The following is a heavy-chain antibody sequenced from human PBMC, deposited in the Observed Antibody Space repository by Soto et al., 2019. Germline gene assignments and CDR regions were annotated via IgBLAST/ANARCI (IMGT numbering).Heavy chain of an antibody. Sequence: AAVKVSCKASGYTFTNNDVSWVRQATGQGLEWMGWMNPGSGDTGYAQKFQGRVTMTRDISIATAYMELNRLTSEDTARYYCARMESFGSLNWFDPWGQGTLVTVSS. D-gene: IGHD5-18*01. CDR2: MNPGSGDT. CDR1: GYTFTNND. V-gene: IGHV1-8*02. CDR3: ARMESFGSLNWFDP. J-gene: IGHJ5*02.